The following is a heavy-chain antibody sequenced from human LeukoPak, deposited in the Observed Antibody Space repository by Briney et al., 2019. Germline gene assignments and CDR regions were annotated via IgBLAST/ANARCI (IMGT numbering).Heavy chain of an antibody. D-gene: IGHD2-21*02. V-gene: IGHV4-4*07. Sequence: PSETLSLTCTVSGGSISSYYWSRIRQPAGKGLEWIGRLYTSGSTNYNPSLKSRVTMSVDTSKNQFSLKLSSVTAADTALYYCTRDNGGDWYAFDIWGQGTVVTVSS. CDR1: GGSISSYY. J-gene: IGHJ3*02. CDR2: LYTSGST. CDR3: TRDNGGDWYAFDI.